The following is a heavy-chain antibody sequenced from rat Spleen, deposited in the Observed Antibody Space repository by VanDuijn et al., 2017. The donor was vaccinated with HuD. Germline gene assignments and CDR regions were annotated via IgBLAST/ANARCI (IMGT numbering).Heavy chain of an antibody. D-gene: IGHD1-7*01. CDR2: NYYDSSKM. Sequence: EVKLVESGGGLVQPGNSLTLSCVASGFTFSNYGMHWIRQAPKKGLEWISMNYYDSSKMYYADTVKGRFTISRDNSKNTLYLEMNSLRSEDTAMYYCAADTMGMAIGDYWGQGVMVTVSS. V-gene: IGHV5-54*01. J-gene: IGHJ2*01. CDR1: GFTFSNYG. CDR3: AADTMGMAIGDY.